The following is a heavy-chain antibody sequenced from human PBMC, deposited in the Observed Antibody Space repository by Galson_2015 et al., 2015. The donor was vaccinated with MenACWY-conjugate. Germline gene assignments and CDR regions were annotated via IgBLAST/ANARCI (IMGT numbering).Heavy chain of an antibody. J-gene: IGHJ5*02. V-gene: IGHV4-34*01. D-gene: IGHD2-8*01. CDR3: ARAFRYCANSGCYPMGSSNWFDI. CDR1: VGSLNGFF. Sequence: SETLSLTCGVHVGSLNGFFWTWIRQSPGKGLEWIGEINHRGTTNYNPSLKSRITLSVDASKNQFSLNLTSVTAADTAVYYCARAFRYCANSGCYPMGSSNWFDIWGQGALVTVSS. CDR2: INHRGTT.